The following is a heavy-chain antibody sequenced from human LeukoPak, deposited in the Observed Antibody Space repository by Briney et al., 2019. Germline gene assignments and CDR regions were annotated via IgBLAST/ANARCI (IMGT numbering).Heavy chain of an antibody. Sequence: PSETLSLTCTVSRGSINSYYWSWIRQPPGKGLQWMGYIDYSGSTDYNPSLKSRVIISLDTSKNQFSLNLTSVTAADTAVYYCAREGRYYGEFSDAFDVWGQGTMVTVSS. V-gene: IGHV4-59*01. CDR2: IDYSGST. J-gene: IGHJ3*01. CDR1: RGSINSYY. CDR3: AREGRYYGEFSDAFDV. D-gene: IGHD3-16*02.